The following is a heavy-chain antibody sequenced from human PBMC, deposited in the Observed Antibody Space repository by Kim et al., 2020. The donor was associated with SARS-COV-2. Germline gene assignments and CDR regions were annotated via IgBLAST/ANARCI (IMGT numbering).Heavy chain of an antibody. J-gene: IGHJ6*02. Sequence: GGSLRLSCAASGFTVSSNYMSWVRQAPGKGLEWVSVIYSGGSTYYADSVKGRFTISRDNSKNTLYLQMNSLRAEDTAVYYCARDRFIVDYYYGMDVWGQGTTVTVSS. CDR2: IYSGGST. D-gene: IGHD1-26*01. CDR1: GFTVSSNY. CDR3: ARDRFIVDYYYGMDV. V-gene: IGHV3-53*01.